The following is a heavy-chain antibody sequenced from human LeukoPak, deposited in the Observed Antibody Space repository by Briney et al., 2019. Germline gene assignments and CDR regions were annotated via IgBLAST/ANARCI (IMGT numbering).Heavy chain of an antibody. V-gene: IGHV4-61*02. J-gene: IGHJ4*02. CDR2: IYTSGSA. CDR1: GGSFSSGSYS. D-gene: IGHD3-10*01. CDR3: ARDVGSGVVDY. Sequence: PSQTLSLTCIVSGGSFSSGSYSWSWIRQPAGKGLEWIGRIYTSGSADYNPSLKSRVTISVDTSKNQFSLKLTSVTAADTAMYYCARDVGSGVVDYWGQGTLVTVSS.